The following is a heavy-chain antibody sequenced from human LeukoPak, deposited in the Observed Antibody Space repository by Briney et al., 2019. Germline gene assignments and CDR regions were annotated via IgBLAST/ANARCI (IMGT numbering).Heavy chain of an antibody. Sequence: ASVKVSCKASGYTFTSYGISWVRQAPGQGLEWMGRISAYNGNTNYAQKLQGRVTMTTDTSTSTAYMELRSLRSDDTAVYYCARRDSSGYHPWDYFDYWGQGTLVTVSS. CDR1: GYTFTSYG. CDR3: ARRDSSGYHPWDYFDY. J-gene: IGHJ4*02. D-gene: IGHD3-22*01. CDR2: ISAYNGNT. V-gene: IGHV1-18*01.